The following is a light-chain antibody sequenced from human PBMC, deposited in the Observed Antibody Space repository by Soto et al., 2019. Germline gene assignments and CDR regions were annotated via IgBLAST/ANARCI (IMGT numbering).Light chain of an antibody. CDR1: SSDVGGYNY. V-gene: IGLV2-14*01. CDR3: SSYTSSSTGV. CDR2: DAS. Sequence: QSALTQPASVSGSPGQSITISCNGTSSDVGGYNYVSWYQQHPGKAPKLMIYDASNRPSGVSHRFSGSKSGNTASLTISGLQAEDEADYYCSSYTSSSTGVFGGGTQLTVL. J-gene: IGLJ2*01.